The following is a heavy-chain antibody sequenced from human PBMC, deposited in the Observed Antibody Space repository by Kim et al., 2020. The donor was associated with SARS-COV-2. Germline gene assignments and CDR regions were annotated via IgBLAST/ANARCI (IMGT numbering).Heavy chain of an antibody. CDR3: ARLYYYDNSAPPDY. Sequence: GGSLRLSCAASGFIFSSYWMTWVRQAPGKGLEWVANIKQDGSEKYYMDSVKGRFTISRDSAKNSLYLQMDSLRAEDTAVYYCARLYYYDNSAPPDYWGQG. J-gene: IGHJ4*02. CDR1: GFIFSSYW. CDR2: IKQDGSEK. D-gene: IGHD3-22*01. V-gene: IGHV3-7*05.